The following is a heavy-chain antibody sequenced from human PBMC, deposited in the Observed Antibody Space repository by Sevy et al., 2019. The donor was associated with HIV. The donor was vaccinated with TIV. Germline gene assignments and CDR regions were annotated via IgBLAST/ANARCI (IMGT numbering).Heavy chain of an antibody. CDR2: ISSSSSYI. J-gene: IGHJ4*02. Sequence: GGSLRLSCAASGFIFSNYNMNWVRQAPGKGLEWVSSISSSSSYIYYADSVKGRFTISRDNAKNSLYLQMNSLRAEDTAEYYCAGENYYDSEGYRFDYWGQGTLVTVSS. CDR3: AGENYYDSEGYRFDY. CDR1: GFIFSNYN. D-gene: IGHD3-22*01. V-gene: IGHV3-21*01.